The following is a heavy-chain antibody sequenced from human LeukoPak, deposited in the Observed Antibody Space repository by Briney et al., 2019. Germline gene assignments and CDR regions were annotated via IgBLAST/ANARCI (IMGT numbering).Heavy chain of an antibody. D-gene: IGHD5-24*01. CDR3: ARGMTSIY. J-gene: IGHJ4*02. CDR1: GGSISSSSYF. V-gene: IGHV4-39*07. CDR2: IYYSGST. Sequence: SETLSLTCTVSGGSISSSSYFWGWIRQPPGKGLEWIGSIYYSGSTYYNPSLKSRVTISVDTSKNQFSLKLSSVTAADTAVYYCARGMTSIYWGQGTLVTVSS.